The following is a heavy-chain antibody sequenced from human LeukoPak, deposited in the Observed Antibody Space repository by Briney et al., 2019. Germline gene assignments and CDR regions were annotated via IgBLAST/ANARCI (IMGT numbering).Heavy chain of an antibody. CDR3: ARAGDLYDSDGAISSAFDI. J-gene: IGHJ3*02. CDR2: INWNGDTT. V-gene: IGHV3-20*04. CDR1: GLMFGDYG. D-gene: IGHD3-22*01. Sequence: PGGSLRLSCVATGLMFGDYGMMWVRQVPGKGLQGGSGINWNGDTTTYVDSVEGRFTISRDSAKNSLYLHMNSLRDDDSALYYCARAGDLYDSDGAISSAFDIWGQGTLVTVSS.